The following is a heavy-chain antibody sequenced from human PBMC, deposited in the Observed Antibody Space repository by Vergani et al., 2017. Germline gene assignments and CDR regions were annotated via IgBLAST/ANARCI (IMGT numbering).Heavy chain of an antibody. CDR2: ISCDGSNK. J-gene: IGHJ4*02. CDR1: GFTFSSYG. Sequence: QVQLVESGGGVVQPGRSLRLSCAASGFTFSSYGMHWVRQAPGKGLEWVAVISCDGSNKYYADSVKGRFTISRDNSKNTLYLQMNSLRAEDTAVYYCAKDNPIRFLEIDYWGQGTLVTVSS. CDR3: AKDNPIRFLEIDY. V-gene: IGHV3-30*18. D-gene: IGHD3-3*01.